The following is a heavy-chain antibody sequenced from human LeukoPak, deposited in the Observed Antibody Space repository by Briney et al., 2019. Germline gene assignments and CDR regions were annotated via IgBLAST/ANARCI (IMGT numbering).Heavy chain of an antibody. D-gene: IGHD3-22*01. V-gene: IGHV1-2*02. Sequence: ASVKVSCKASGYTFTGYYMHWVRQAPGRGLEWMGWINPNSGGTNYAQKFQGRVTMTRDTSISTAYMELSRLRSDDTAVYYCARVARDSSGYYSADYWGQGTLVTVSS. CDR1: GYTFTGYY. CDR2: INPNSGGT. J-gene: IGHJ4*02. CDR3: ARVARDSSGYYSADY.